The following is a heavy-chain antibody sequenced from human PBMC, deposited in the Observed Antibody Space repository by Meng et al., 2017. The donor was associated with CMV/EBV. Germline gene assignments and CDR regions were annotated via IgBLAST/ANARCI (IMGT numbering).Heavy chain of an antibody. Sequence: GESLKISCKASGYTFTGYYMHWVRQAPGQGLEWMGWINPNSGGTNYAQKFQGRVTMTRDTSISTAYMELSRLRSDDTAVYYCARDIKGSSTSCPAHWGQGTLVTVSS. CDR3: ARDIKGSSTSCPAH. V-gene: IGHV1-2*02. D-gene: IGHD2-2*01. CDR1: GYTFTGYY. J-gene: IGHJ4*02. CDR2: INPNSGGT.